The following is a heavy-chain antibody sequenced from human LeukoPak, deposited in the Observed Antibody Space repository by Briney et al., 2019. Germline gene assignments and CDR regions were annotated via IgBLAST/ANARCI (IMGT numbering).Heavy chain of an antibody. CDR1: GGSISSYY. CDR3: AREADCSSTSCYTGKNYYYYMDV. D-gene: IGHD2-2*02. Sequence: TSETLSLTCTVSGGSISSYYWSWIRQPPGKGLEWIGYIYYSGSTNYNPSLKSRVTISVDTSKNQFSLKLSSVTAADTAVYYCAREADCSSTSCYTGKNYYYYMDVWGKGTTVTVSS. CDR2: IYYSGST. V-gene: IGHV4-59*01. J-gene: IGHJ6*03.